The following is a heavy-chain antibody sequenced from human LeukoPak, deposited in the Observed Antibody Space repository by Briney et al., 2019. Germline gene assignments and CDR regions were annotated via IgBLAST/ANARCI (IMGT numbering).Heavy chain of an antibody. CDR1: GFTFSTYW. J-gene: IGHJ4*02. Sequence: GGSLRLSCAASGFTFSTYWMHWVRPAPGKGLVWVSRINTDGISTNYADSVKGRFTMSRDNAKNTLYLQMNNLTTEDTAVYYCARGSSTSSQDWGQGTLVTVSS. D-gene: IGHD2-2*01. CDR2: INTDGIST. CDR3: ARGSSTSSQD. V-gene: IGHV3-74*01.